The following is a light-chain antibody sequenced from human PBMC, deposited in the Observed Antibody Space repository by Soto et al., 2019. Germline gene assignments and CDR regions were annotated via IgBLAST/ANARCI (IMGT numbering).Light chain of an antibody. J-gene: IGLJ1*01. CDR3: SSYTSSSTLAV. CDR2: DVS. Sequence: ALTQPASVSGSPGQSITISCTGTSSDVGGYNYVSWYQQHPGKAPKLMIYDVSNRPSGVSNRFSGSKSGNTASLTISGLQAEDEADYYCSSYTSSSTLAVFGTGTKVTVL. CDR1: SSDVGGYNY. V-gene: IGLV2-14*01.